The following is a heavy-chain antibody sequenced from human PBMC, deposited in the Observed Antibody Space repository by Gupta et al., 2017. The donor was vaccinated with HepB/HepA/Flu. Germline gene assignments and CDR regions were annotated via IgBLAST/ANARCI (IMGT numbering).Heavy chain of an antibody. Sequence: EVQLVESGGGLVQPGWSLRLSCAASGFTFSSYWMSWVRQAPGKGLEWVANIKQEGSEKYYVDSVKGRFTISRDNAKNSLYLQMNSLRAEDTAVYYCARGRTTVTTPFDYWGQGTLVTVSS. CDR3: ARGRTTVTTPFDY. CDR2: IKQEGSEK. V-gene: IGHV3-7*01. D-gene: IGHD4-17*01. J-gene: IGHJ4*02. CDR1: GFTFSSYW.